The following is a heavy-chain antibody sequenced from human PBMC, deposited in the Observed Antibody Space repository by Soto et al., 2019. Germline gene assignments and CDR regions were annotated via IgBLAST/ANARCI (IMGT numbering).Heavy chain of an antibody. V-gene: IGHV3-21*06. CDR3: VRGMNPLF. Sequence: GGALRLSCAASGFTLRTYTMIWVRQAPGKGLEWVSSISISSSDRYYADSVRGRFTISRDNAKNALYLQMNSLRADDTAVYFCVRGMNPLFGGQGTLVTVSS. CDR2: ISISSSDR. CDR1: GFTLRTYT. J-gene: IGHJ4*01.